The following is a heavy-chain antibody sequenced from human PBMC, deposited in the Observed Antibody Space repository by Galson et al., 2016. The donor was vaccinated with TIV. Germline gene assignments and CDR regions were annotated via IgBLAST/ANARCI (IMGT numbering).Heavy chain of an antibody. CDR2: ITYDGIHK. V-gene: IGHV3-30*18. Sequence: SLRLSCAASGFSFGDYGMHWVRQAPGKGLEWVAVITYDGIHKSYKDYVKGRFTISRDNSKNTMYLVMESLRAEDTAVYFCAKDPRLYGDYLLAYFDFWGQGTLVAVSS. CDR1: GFSFGDYG. D-gene: IGHD4-17*01. J-gene: IGHJ4*02. CDR3: AKDPRLYGDYLLAYFDF.